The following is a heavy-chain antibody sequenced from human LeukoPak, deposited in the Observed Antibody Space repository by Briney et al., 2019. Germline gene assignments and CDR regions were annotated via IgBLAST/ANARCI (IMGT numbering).Heavy chain of an antibody. Sequence: SQTLSLTCTVSGGSISSGSYYWSWIRQPAGKGLAWIGRIYTSGSTNYNPSLKSRVTISVDTSKNQFSLKLSSVTAADTAVYYCASVYYYDSSGVTFDYWGQGTLVTVSS. CDR1: GGSISSGSYY. CDR2: IYTSGST. J-gene: IGHJ4*02. V-gene: IGHV4-61*02. D-gene: IGHD3-22*01. CDR3: ASVYYYDSSGVTFDY.